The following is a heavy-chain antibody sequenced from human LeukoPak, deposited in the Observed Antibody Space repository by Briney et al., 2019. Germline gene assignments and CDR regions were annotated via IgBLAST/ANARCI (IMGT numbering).Heavy chain of an antibody. D-gene: IGHD6-13*01. CDR1: GGTFSSYA. CDR3: AREIYSSSWYVSDAFDI. Sequence: SVKVSCKASGGTFSSYAISWVRQAPGQGLEWMGGIIPIFGTANYAQKFQGRVTITTDESTSTAYMELSSLRPEDTAVYYCAREIYSSSWYVSDAFDIWGQGTMVTVSS. CDR2: IIPIFGTA. J-gene: IGHJ3*02. V-gene: IGHV1-69*05.